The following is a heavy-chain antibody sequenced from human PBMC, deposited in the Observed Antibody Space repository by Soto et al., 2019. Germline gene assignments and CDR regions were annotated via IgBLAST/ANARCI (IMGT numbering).Heavy chain of an antibody. Sequence: QVQLQQWGAGPLRPLETLSLTCGVSGGSFSGYYWAWIRQSPGKGLEWIGEINDRGAINYNPSLKSRVSIAVDTSKNHNSLNLMSVTAADTAVYYCARESHDILTGPPWVWYFDLWGRGTLVTVSS. CDR2: INDRGAI. J-gene: IGHJ2*01. D-gene: IGHD3-9*01. V-gene: IGHV4-34*01. CDR1: GGSFSGYY. CDR3: ARESHDILTGPPWVWYFDL.